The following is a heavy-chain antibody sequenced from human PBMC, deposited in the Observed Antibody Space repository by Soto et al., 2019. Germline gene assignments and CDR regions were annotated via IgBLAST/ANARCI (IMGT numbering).Heavy chain of an antibody. J-gene: IGHJ4*02. CDR1: GFTFSSYG. CDR2: SSATGSGT. D-gene: IGHD1-7*01. CDR3: AKDRRAGGNYGFYSDF. V-gene: IGHV3-23*01. Sequence: GGSLRLSCAVSGFTFSSYGMTWVRQAPGKGLEWISFSSATGSGTYYADSVKGRFTISRDNSKNTLYLQMTSLRADDTAVYYCAKDRRAGGNYGFYSDFWGQGALVTVPS.